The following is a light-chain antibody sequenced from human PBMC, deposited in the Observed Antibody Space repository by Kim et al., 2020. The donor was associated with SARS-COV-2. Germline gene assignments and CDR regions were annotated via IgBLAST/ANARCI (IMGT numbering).Light chain of an antibody. J-gene: IGKJ2*01. CDR1: QDISNY. CDR2: DAS. Sequence: SASVGDIVTITCQASQDISNYLNWYQQKPGKAPKLLIYDASKMETGVPSRFSGGGSGTDFTFIISSLQPEDFATYYCQQCDSAPYTFGQWTKLEI. CDR3: QQCDSAPYT. V-gene: IGKV1-33*01.